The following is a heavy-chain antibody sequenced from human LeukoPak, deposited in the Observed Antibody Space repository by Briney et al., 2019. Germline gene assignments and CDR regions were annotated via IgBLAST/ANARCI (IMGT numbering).Heavy chain of an antibody. CDR3: ARDGGALDY. D-gene: IGHD3-16*01. CDR2: SYTSGST. V-gene: IGHV4-4*07. Sequence: PSETLSLTCTVSGGALSSYYWSWIPQPARKGLEWIWRSYTSGSTNYNPSPKSPVTLSVDTSQNHISLKPSAVTASRTRLYYSARDGGALDYWGQGTLVTVSS. CDR1: GGALSSYY. J-gene: IGHJ4*02.